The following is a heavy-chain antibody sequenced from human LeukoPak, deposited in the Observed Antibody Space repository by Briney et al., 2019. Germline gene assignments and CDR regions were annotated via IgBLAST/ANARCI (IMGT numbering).Heavy chain of an antibody. CDR2: IYYSGST. V-gene: IGHV4-39*01. CDR1: GGSISSSSYY. D-gene: IGHD3-10*01. CDR3: ARGKGYYGSGSYFGY. J-gene: IGHJ4*02. Sequence: SETLSLTCTVSGGSISSSSYYWSWIRQPPGKGLEWIGSIYYSGSTYYNPSLKSRVTISVDTSKNQFSLKLSSVTAADTAVYYCARGKGYYGSGSYFGYWGQGTLVTVSS.